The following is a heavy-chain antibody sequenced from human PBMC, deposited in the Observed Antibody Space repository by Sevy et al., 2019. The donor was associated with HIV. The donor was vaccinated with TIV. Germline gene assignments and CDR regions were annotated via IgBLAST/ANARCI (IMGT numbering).Heavy chain of an antibody. D-gene: IGHD3-3*01. V-gene: IGHV4-59*01. Sequence: SGTLSLTCTVSGDSITRYFWSWIRQPPGKGLEWIGYMYHSGSTNYNPSLKRRVSLSIDTSKNEFSLTLSSVTAADTAVYYCARDYRRDFWSGYSNYFDPWGPGILVTVSS. J-gene: IGHJ5*02. CDR1: GDSITRYF. CDR3: ARDYRRDFWSGYSNYFDP. CDR2: MYHSGST.